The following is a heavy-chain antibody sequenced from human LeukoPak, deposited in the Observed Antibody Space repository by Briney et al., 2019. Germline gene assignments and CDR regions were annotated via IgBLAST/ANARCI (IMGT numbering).Heavy chain of an antibody. CDR3: ARVGGYCSSTSCPNWIDP. V-gene: IGHV3-48*01. D-gene: IGHD2-2*01. J-gene: IGHJ5*02. CDR1: GFTFSSYS. Sequence: GGSLRLSCAASGFTFSSYSMNWVRQAPGKGLEWVSYISSGSSTIYYADSVRGRFTISRDNAKNSLYLQMNSLRAEDTAVYYCARVGGYCSSTSCPNWIDPWGQGTLVTVSS. CDR2: ISSGSSTI.